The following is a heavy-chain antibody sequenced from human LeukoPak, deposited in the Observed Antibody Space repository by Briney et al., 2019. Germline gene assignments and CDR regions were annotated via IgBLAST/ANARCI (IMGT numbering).Heavy chain of an antibody. CDR2: INHSGST. CDR1: GGAFSGYY. D-gene: IGHD1-26*01. V-gene: IGHV4-34*01. Sequence: SETLSLTCAVYGGAFSGYYWSWIRQPPGKGLEWIGEINHSGSTNYNPSVKSRVTISVDTSKNQFSLKLSSVTAADTAVYYCARGSTTLFDYWGQGTLVTVSS. J-gene: IGHJ4*02. CDR3: ARGSTTLFDY.